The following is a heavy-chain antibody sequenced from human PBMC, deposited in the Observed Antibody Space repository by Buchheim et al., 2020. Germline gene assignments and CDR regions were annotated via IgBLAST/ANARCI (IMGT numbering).Heavy chain of an antibody. J-gene: IGHJ4*02. D-gene: IGHD6-13*01. CDR2: ISGSGGSK. V-gene: IGHV3-23*01. CDR3: AKDLIASIAAAGTFDY. Sequence: EVQLLESGGGLVQPGGSLRLSCAASGFTFSSYAMSWVRQAPGKGLEWVSAISGSGGSKYYADAVKGRVTISRDNSKNTQYLLMNSLRAEDTAVYYCAKDLIASIAAAGTFDYWGQGTL. CDR1: GFTFSSYA.